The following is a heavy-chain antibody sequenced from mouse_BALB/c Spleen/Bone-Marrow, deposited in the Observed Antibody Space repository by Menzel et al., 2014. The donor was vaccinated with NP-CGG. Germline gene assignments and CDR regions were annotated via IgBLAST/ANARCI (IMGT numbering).Heavy chain of an antibody. CDR3: ARGREVRRGAWYAY. CDR2: ISSGGST. D-gene: IGHD2-14*01. Sequence: DVQLVESGGGLVKPGGSLKLSCAASGFTFXSYAMSWVRQTPEKRLEWVASISSGGSTYYPDSVKGRFTISRDNARNILYLQMSSLRSEDTAMYYCARGREVRRGAWYAYWGQGTLVTVSA. J-gene: IGHJ3*01. CDR1: GFTFXSYA. V-gene: IGHV5-6-5*01.